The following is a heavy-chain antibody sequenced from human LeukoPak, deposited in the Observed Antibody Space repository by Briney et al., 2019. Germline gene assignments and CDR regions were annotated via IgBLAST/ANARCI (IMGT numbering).Heavy chain of an antibody. CDR2: INPNSGGT. D-gene: IGHD2-15*01. CDR3: ARGYCTGDICSGAWFDP. J-gene: IGHJ5*02. Sequence: ASVQASCKASGYTFTGYHIHWVRQAPGQGLEWMGWINPNSGGTNYAQKFQGRVTMTRDTSISTAYIELNRLRSDDTAVYYCARGYCTGDICSGAWFDPWGRGTLVTVSS. V-gene: IGHV1-2*02. CDR1: GYTFTGYH.